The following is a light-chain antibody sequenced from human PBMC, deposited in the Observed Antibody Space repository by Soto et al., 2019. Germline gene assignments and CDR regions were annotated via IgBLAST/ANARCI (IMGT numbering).Light chain of an antibody. Sequence: SVLTQPPSASGSPGQSVTLSCTGSSSDIGDYNFVSWYQQHPGKAPKLLIYEVKKRPSGVPDRFSGPKSGNTASLTVSGLQAEDEADYYCSSYAGNNYFVFGSGTKVTVL. CDR2: EVK. J-gene: IGLJ1*01. CDR3: SSYAGNNYFV. CDR1: SSDIGDYNF. V-gene: IGLV2-8*01.